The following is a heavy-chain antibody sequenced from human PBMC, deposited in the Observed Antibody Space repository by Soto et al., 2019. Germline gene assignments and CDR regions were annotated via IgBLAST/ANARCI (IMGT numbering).Heavy chain of an antibody. V-gene: IGHV1-18*01. CDR2: ISAYNGNT. CDR3: SREGPAPYYYYGMDV. Sequence: QVQLVQSGGEVKKPGASVKVSCKTSGYSFTTYGISWVRQAPGQGLEWMGWISAYNGNTNYEQKLQDRVTMTTDTSTSTAYRELRSLRSDDTAVYYCSREGPAPYYYYGMDVWGQGSTVTVSS. CDR1: GYSFTTYG. J-gene: IGHJ6*02.